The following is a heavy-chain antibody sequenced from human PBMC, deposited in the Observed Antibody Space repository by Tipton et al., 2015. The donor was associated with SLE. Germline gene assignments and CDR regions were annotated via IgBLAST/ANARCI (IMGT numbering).Heavy chain of an antibody. CDR1: GGSISSGGYS. J-gene: IGHJ4*02. CDR3: ARGRVMV. V-gene: IGHV4-30-2*01. Sequence: TLSLTCAVSGGSISSGGYSWSWIRQPTGNSLEWIGYIYHSGSTYYNPSLKSRVTLSVDSSKNQFSLKLSSVTAADTAVYYCARGRVMVWGQGTLVTVSS. CDR2: IYHSGST. D-gene: IGHD2-8*01.